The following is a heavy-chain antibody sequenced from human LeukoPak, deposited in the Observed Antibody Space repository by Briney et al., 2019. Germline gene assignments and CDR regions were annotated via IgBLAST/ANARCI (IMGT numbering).Heavy chain of an antibody. CDR2: IKSKPDGGAI. D-gene: IGHD1/OR15-1a*01. CDR3: SSGTLNRDSLGY. J-gene: IGHJ4*02. CDR1: GIIFTNAW. V-gene: IGHV3-15*01. Sequence: PGGSLRLSCAASGIIFTNAWMSWVRQAPGKGLEWVGRIKSKPDGGAIDYAALVKGRFTISRDESQNTVSLHMNSLKTEDTAVYYCSSGTLNRDSLGYWGQGTLVTVSP.